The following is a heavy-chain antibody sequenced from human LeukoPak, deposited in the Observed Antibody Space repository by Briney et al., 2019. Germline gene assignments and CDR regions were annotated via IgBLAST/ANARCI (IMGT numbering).Heavy chain of an antibody. CDR1: GFTFSNAW. CDR3: TTKYYYDSSGYYQGDY. Sequence: GGSLRLSCAASGFTFSNAWMSWVRQAPGKGLEWVGRIKSKTDGGTTDYAAPVKGRFTISRDDSKNTLYLQMNSLKTEDTAVYYCTTKYYYDSSGYYQGDYWGQGTLVTVSS. V-gene: IGHV3-15*01. D-gene: IGHD3-22*01. CDR2: IKSKTDGGTT. J-gene: IGHJ4*02.